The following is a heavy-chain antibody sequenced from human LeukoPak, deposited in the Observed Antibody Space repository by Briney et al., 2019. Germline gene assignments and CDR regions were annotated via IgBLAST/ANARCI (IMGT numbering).Heavy chain of an antibody. J-gene: IGHJ4*02. D-gene: IGHD1-26*01. CDR3: ARGRYSGSFKTDY. CDR2: INHSGST. V-gene: IGHV4-39*07. Sequence: SSETLSLTCTVSGGSISSSSYYWSWIRQPPGKGLEWIGEINHSGSTNYNPSLKSRVTISVDTSKNQFSLKLSSVTAADTAVYYCARGRYSGSFKTDYWGQGTLVTVSS. CDR1: GGSISSSSYY.